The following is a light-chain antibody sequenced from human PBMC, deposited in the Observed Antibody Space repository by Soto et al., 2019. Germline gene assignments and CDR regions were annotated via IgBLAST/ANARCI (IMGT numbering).Light chain of an antibody. CDR1: QSISTW. Sequence: GDRVTITCRASQSISTWLAWYQQKPGKAVKLLMFDASSLERGVPSTFSGSGSGTEFTLTISTLQPDDFATYYCQQYTGYSRTFGQGTKVDIK. J-gene: IGKJ1*01. V-gene: IGKV1-5*01. CDR2: DAS. CDR3: QQYTGYSRT.